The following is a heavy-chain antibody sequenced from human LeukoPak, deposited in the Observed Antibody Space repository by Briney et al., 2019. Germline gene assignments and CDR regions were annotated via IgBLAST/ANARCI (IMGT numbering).Heavy chain of an antibody. V-gene: IGHV3-30*04. CDR1: GFTFSSYA. J-gene: IGHJ4*02. CDR3: AGPIYYGDYHFDY. CDR2: ISYDGSNK. D-gene: IGHD4-17*01. Sequence: PGGSLRLSCAASGFTFSSYAMHWVRQAPGKGLEWVAVISYDGSNKYYADSVKGRFTISRDNSKNTLYLQMNSLRAEDTAVYYCAGPIYYGDYHFDYWGQGTLVTVSS.